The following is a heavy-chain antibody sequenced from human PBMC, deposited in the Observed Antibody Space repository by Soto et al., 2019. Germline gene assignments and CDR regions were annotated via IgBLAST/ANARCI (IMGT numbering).Heavy chain of an antibody. Sequence: GGSLRLSCAASGFTFSSYWMSWVRQAPGKGLEWVANIKQDGSERYYVDSVKGRFTISRDNAKNSLYLQMNSLRAEDTAVYYCASSVYYDSSGYYSDYWGQGTLVTVSS. CDR2: IKQDGSER. CDR3: ASSVYYDSSGYYSDY. V-gene: IGHV3-7*01. CDR1: GFTFSSYW. J-gene: IGHJ4*02. D-gene: IGHD3-22*01.